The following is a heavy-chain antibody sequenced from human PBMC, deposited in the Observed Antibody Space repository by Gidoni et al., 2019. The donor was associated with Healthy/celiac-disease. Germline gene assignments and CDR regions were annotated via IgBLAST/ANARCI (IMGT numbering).Heavy chain of an antibody. CDR1: GFPFNSYA. V-gene: IGHV3-64D*06. D-gene: IGHD3-10*01. CDR2: ISSNGGST. J-gene: IGHJ4*02. Sequence: EVQLVESGGGLVQPGGSLRLSCSASGFPFNSYAMHWVRQAPGKGLEYVSAISSNGGSTYYADSVKGRFTISRDNSKNTLYLQMNSLRAEDTAVYYCVKDITMVRGQVGWGQGTLVTVSS. CDR3: VKDITMVRGQVG.